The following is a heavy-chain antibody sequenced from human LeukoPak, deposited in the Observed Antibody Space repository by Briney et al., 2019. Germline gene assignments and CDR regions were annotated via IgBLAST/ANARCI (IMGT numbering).Heavy chain of an antibody. CDR3: ARKPNYYDSSGYQPQYFDY. CDR1: GGSFSGYY. D-gene: IGHD3-22*01. V-gene: IGHV4-34*01. J-gene: IGHJ4*02. Sequence: SETLSLTCAAYGGSFSGYYWSWIRQPPGKGLEWIGEINHSGSTNYNPSLKSRVTISVDTSKNQFSLKLSSVTAADTAVYYCARKPNYYDSSGYQPQYFDYWGQGTLVTVSS. CDR2: INHSGST.